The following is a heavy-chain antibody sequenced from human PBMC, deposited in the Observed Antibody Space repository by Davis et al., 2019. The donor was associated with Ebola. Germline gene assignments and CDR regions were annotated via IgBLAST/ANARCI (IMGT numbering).Heavy chain of an antibody. Sequence: VKVSCQASGYTFTSYYMHWVRQAPGQGLAWMGIINPSCGSTSYAQKFQGRITMTRDTSTSTVYMELSSLRSEDTAVYYWAREGVTMVQGVITWKAFEYWGQGTPVTVSS. CDR1: GYTFTSYY. CDR3: AREGVTMVQGVITWKAFEY. CDR2: INPSCGST. J-gene: IGHJ4*02. D-gene: IGHD3-10*01. V-gene: IGHV1-46*01.